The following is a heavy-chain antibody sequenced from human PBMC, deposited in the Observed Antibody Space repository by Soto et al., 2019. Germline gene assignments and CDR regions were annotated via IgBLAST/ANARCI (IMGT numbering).Heavy chain of an antibody. CDR3: AKDALLWFGEFMPGYMDV. J-gene: IGHJ6*03. V-gene: IGHV3-23*01. CDR2: ISGSGGST. Sequence: EVQLLESGGGLVQPGGSLRLSCAASGFTFSSYAMSWVRQAPGKGLAWVSAISGSGGSTYYADSVKGRFTISRDNSKNTLYLQMNSLRAEDTAVYYCAKDALLWFGEFMPGYMDVWGKGTTVTVSS. D-gene: IGHD3-10*01. CDR1: GFTFSSYA.